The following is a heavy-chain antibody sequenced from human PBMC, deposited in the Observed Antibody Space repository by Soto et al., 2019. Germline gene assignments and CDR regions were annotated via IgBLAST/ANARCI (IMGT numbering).Heavy chain of an antibody. V-gene: IGHV1-69*12. J-gene: IGHJ3*02. D-gene: IGHD3-22*01. CDR1: GGTFSSYA. CDR2: IIPIFGTA. CDR3: AREYYYDSSGQDAFDI. Sequence: QVQLVQSGAEVKKPGSSVKVSCKASGGTFSSYAISWVRQAPGQGLEWMGGIIPIFGTANYAQKFQGRVRSTADESTRTAYMELSSLRSEDTAVYYCAREYYYDSSGQDAFDIWGQGTMVTVSS.